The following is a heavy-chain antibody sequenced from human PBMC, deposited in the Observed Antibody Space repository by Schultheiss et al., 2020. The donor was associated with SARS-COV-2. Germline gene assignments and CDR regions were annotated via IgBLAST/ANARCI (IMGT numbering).Heavy chain of an antibody. CDR1: GDSVSSNSAA. J-gene: IGHJ6*02. Sequence: SQTLSLTCAISGDSVSSNSAAWNWIRQSPSRGLEWLGRTYYRSKWYNDYAVSVKSRITINPDTSKNQFSLQLNSVTPEDTAVYYCAKSGVDEQQLAPTDYYYYGMDVWGQGTTVTVSS. CDR3: AKSGVDEQQLAPTDYYYYGMDV. V-gene: IGHV6-1*01. CDR2: TYYRSKWYN. D-gene: IGHD6-13*01.